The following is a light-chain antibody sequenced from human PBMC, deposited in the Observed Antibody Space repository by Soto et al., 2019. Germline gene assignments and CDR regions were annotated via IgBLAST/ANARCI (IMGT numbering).Light chain of an antibody. V-gene: IGLV2-14*01. J-gene: IGLJ3*02. CDR3: SSYTSSSTLGV. CDR1: SSDVGGYNY. CDR2: DVS. Sequence: QSALTQPASLSGSPGQSITISCTGTSSDVGGYNYVSWYQQHPGKAPKLMIYDVSNRPSGVSNRFSGSKSGNTASLTISGLKAEDAADYYCSSYTSSSTLGVFGGGTQLTVL.